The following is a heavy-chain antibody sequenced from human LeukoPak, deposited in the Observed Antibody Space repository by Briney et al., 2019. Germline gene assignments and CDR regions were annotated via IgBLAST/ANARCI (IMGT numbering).Heavy chain of an antibody. CDR1: GGSFSGYY. CDR3: ARAPPYGDYVYYYYYYGMDV. J-gene: IGHJ6*02. Sequence: SETLSLTCAVYGGSFSGYYWSWIRQPPGKGLEWIGEINHSGSTNYNPSLKSRVTISVDTSKNQFSLKLSSVTAADTAVYYCARAPPYGDYVYYYYYYGMDVWGQGTTVTVSS. CDR2: INHSGST. D-gene: IGHD4-17*01. V-gene: IGHV4-34*01.